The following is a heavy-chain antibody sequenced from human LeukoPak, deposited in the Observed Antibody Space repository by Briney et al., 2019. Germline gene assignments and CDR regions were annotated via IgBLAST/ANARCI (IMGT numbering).Heavy chain of an antibody. CDR3: ARELIGGSCYDY. D-gene: IGHD2-15*01. V-gene: IGHV3-33*01. Sequence: GRSLRLSCAASGFTFSSYGMHWVRQAPGKGLEWVAVIWYDGSNKYYADSVKGRFTISRDNAKNSLYLQMNSLRAEDTAVYYCARELIGGSCYDYWGQGTLVTVSS. J-gene: IGHJ4*02. CDR1: GFTFSSYG. CDR2: IWYDGSNK.